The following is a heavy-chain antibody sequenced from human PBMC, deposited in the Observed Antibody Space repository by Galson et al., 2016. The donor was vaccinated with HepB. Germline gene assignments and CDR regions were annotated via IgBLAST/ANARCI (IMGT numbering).Heavy chain of an antibody. V-gene: IGHV3-23*01. J-gene: IGHJ4*02. CDR2: ITGSGRNT. Sequence: SLRLSCAASGFIFTNYAMNWVRKAPGKGLEWVSIITGSGRNTYYAGSVMGRFTISRDNSKNTVYLQMNSLRAEDKAVHYCSRNWEYGGNSPDYWGQGTLVIVSS. CDR3: SRNWEYGGNSPDY. CDR1: GFIFTNYA. D-gene: IGHD4-23*01.